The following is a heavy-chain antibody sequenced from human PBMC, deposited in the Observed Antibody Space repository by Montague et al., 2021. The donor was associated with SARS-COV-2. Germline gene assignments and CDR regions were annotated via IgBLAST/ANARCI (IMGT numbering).Heavy chain of an antibody. CDR2: IYSGDSST. CDR1: GFTFSSYA. V-gene: IGHV3-23*03. D-gene: IGHD1-26*01. J-gene: IGHJ4*02. CDR3: AKRGATSPFDS. Sequence: SLRLSCAASGFTFSSYATSWVRQAPGKGLEWVSVIYSGDSSTYYADSVKGRFTISRDNSKNTLYLQMNSLRAEDTAVYYCAKRGATSPFDSWGQGTLVTVSS.